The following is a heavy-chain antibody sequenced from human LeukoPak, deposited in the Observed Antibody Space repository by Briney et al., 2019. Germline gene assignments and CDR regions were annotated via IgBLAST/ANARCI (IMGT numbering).Heavy chain of an antibody. CDR2: INHSGST. CDR3: ARSYCSSTSCRYRGPFYYYYGMDV. V-gene: IGHV4-34*01. CDR1: GGSISDYY. Sequence: SETLSLTCTVSGGSISDYYWSWIRQPPGKGLEWIGEINHSGSTNYNPSLKSRVTISVDTSKNQFSLKLSSVTAADTAVYYCARSYCSSTSCRYRGPFYYYYGMDVWGQGTTVTVSS. J-gene: IGHJ6*02. D-gene: IGHD2-2*01.